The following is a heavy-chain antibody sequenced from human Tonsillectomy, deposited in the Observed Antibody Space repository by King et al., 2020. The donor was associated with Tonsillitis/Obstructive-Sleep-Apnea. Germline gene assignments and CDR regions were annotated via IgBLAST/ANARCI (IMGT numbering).Heavy chain of an antibody. CDR1: GGSFSGYY. CDR2: ISHSGST. CDR3: ARGAQWGY. Sequence: VQLQQWGAGLLKPSETLSLTCAVYGGSFSGYYWSWIRQPPGKGLEWIGEISHSGSTSYDPSLQSRVTISLDMSKNQFFLKLSSVPAADTAVYYCARGAQWGYWGQGTLVTVSS. V-gene: IGHV4-34*01. J-gene: IGHJ4*02. D-gene: IGHD1-26*01.